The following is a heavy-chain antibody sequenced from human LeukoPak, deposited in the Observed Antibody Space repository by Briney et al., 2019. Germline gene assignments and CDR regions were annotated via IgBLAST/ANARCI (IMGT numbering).Heavy chain of an antibody. J-gene: IGHJ4*01. D-gene: IGHD2-15*01. CDR2: IIPSAGRT. V-gene: IGHV1-46*01. Sequence: ASVKVSCKASAYTFTSHYIHWMRQAPGQGLEWMGIIIPSAGRTNYAQKFRGRVSMTTDMSTSTVYMELSSLRSEDTAVYYCAREYSGGNFDYWGQGTLVTVSS. CDR1: AYTFTSHY. CDR3: AREYSGGNFDY.